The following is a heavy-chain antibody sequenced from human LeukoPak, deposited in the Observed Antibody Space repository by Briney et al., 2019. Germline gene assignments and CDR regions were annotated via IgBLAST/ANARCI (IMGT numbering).Heavy chain of an antibody. D-gene: IGHD3-10*01. CDR3: ARERYYGSGSYFPFYFDY. V-gene: IGHV1-46*01. CDR2: INPSGGST. J-gene: IGHJ4*02. Sequence: ASVTVSCKASGYTFTSYYMHWVRQAPGQGLEWMGIINPSGGSTSYAQKFQGRVTMTRDTSTSTVYMELSSLRSEDTAVYYCARERYYGSGSYFPFYFDYWGQGALVTVSS. CDR1: GYTFTSYY.